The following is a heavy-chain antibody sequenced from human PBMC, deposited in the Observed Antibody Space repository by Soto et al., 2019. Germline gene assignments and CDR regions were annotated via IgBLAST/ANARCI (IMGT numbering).Heavy chain of an antibody. Sequence: SGTLSITCTVSRGSISSHYWSFSRPPAGKGLEWIGRIYTSGSTNYNPSLKSRVTMSVDTSKNQFSLKLSSVTAADTAVYYCARVIAGTTRASWFDPWGQGTLVTVSS. CDR1: RGSISSHY. CDR2: IYTSGST. J-gene: IGHJ5*02. V-gene: IGHV4-4*07. CDR3: ARVIAGTTRASWFDP. D-gene: IGHD1-7*01.